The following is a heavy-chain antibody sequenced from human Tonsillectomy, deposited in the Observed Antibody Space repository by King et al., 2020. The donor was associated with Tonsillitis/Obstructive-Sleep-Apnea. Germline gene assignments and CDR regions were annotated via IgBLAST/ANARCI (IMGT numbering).Heavy chain of an antibody. V-gene: IGHV3-7*01. D-gene: IGHD1-26*01. CDR1: GFTFSSYW. J-gene: IGHJ3*02. CDR3: ARDINPQYSWTYYDAFDI. CDR2: IKQDGSEK. Sequence: VQLVESGGGLVQPGGSLRLSCAASGFTFSSYWMIWLRQAPGKGLEWVANIKQDGSEKSFVDSVRGRFTISRDNAKNSLYLQMNNLRAEDTAVYYCARDINPQYSWTYYDAFDIWGQGTMVTVSS.